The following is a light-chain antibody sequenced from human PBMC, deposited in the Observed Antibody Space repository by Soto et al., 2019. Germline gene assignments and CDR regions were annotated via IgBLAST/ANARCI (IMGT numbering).Light chain of an antibody. J-gene: IGLJ1*01. Sequence: QSVLAQPASVSGSPGQSITISCTGTSSDVGAYDAVSWYQQHPGKAPQVIIYRGTKRPSGVSTRFSGSVSGNTASLTVSGLQAEDEAEYFCTSYAGSNTPYVFGTGTKVTVL. CDR2: RGT. V-gene: IGLV2-14*02. CDR3: TSYAGSNTPYV. CDR1: SSDVGAYDA.